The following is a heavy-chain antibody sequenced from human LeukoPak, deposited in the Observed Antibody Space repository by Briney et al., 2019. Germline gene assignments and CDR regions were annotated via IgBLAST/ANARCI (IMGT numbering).Heavy chain of an antibody. D-gene: IGHD6-13*01. CDR2: IYSGGST. CDR1: GFTVSSNY. Sequence: GGSLRLSCAASGFTVSSNYMSWVRQAPGKGLEWVSVIYSGGSTYYADSVKGRFTISRDNSKNTLYVQMNSLRAEDTAVYYCAKEGYSRGYYSYYYMDVWGKGTTVTVSS. CDR3: AKEGYSRGYYSYYYMDV. J-gene: IGHJ6*03. V-gene: IGHV3-53*05.